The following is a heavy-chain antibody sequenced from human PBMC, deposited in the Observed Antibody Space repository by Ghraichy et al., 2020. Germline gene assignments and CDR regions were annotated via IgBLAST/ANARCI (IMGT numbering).Heavy chain of an antibody. J-gene: IGHJ4*02. Sequence: GGSLRLSCAASGFTFDGYSMHWVRQPPGEGLEWLSVVSWNGATTYYAASVRGRFTVSRDNSKNSLYLQMNSLRAEDTAFYYCAKDVGLLGTTCIDHWGQGTLVTVSS. CDR1: GFTFDGYS. CDR3: AKDVGLLGTTCIDH. D-gene: IGHD1-1*01. V-gene: IGHV3-43*01. CDR2: VSWNGATT.